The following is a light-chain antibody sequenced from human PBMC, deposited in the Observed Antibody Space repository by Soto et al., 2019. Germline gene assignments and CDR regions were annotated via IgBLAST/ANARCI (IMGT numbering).Light chain of an antibody. CDR3: AAWDDSLSGVV. J-gene: IGLJ2*01. V-gene: IGLV1-44*01. CDR2: SDN. Sequence: QSVLTQPPSASGTPGQRVSIFCSGSSSNIRSNTVSWYRQLPGAAPKLLIYSDNHRPSGVPDRFSGPKSGTSASLAISGLQSEDEADYYCAAWDDSLSGVVFGGGTKLTVL. CDR1: SSNIRSNT.